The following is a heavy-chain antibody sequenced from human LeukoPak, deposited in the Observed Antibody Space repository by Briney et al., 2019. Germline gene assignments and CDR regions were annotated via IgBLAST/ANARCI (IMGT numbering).Heavy chain of an antibody. J-gene: IGHJ4*02. D-gene: IGHD5-24*01. CDR1: GFTFSSYA. V-gene: IGHV3-23*01. CDR3: ARMRDGYMGRYYFDY. CDR2: ISVSGGGT. Sequence: TGGSLRLSCAASGFTFSSYAMSWVRQAPGKGLEWVSGISVSGGGTYYADSVKGRFTISRDNSKNTLYLQMNSLRAEDTAVYYCARMRDGYMGRYYFDYWGQGTLVTVSS.